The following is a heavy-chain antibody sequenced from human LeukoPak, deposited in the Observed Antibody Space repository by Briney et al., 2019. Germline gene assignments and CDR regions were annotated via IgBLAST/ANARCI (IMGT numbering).Heavy chain of an antibody. CDR2: IYSGGST. V-gene: IGHV3-53*01. D-gene: IGHD6-13*01. Sequence: GGSLRLSCAASGFTVSSNYMSWVRQAPGKGLEWVSVIYSGGSTYHADSVKGRFTFSRDNSKNTVYLQMNSLRAEDTAVYYCASASSWYDPFDYWGQGTLVTVSS. J-gene: IGHJ4*02. CDR1: GFTVSSNY. CDR3: ASASSWYDPFDY.